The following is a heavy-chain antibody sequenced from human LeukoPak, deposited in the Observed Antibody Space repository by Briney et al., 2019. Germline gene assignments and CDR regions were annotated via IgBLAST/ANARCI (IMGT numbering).Heavy chain of an antibody. Sequence: ASVKVSCKASGGTFSSYAISWVRQAPGQGLEWMGRIIPILGIANYAQKFKGRVTITADKSTSTAYMELSSLRSEDTAVYYCARDGIAVAGKGLWFDPWGQGTLVTVSS. D-gene: IGHD6-19*01. J-gene: IGHJ5*02. CDR3: ARDGIAVAGKGLWFDP. CDR2: IIPILGIA. CDR1: GGTFSSYA. V-gene: IGHV1-69*04.